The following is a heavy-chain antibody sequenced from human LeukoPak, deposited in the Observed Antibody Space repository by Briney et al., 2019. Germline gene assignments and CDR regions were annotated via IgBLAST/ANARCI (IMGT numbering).Heavy chain of an antibody. J-gene: IGHJ4*02. V-gene: IGHV1-18*01. CDR3: AKDHDILTGYYRRTNFDY. D-gene: IGHD3-9*01. Sequence: ASVKVSCKASGYTFTSYGISWVRQAPGQGLEWMGWISAYNGNTNYAQKLQGRVTMTTDTSTSTAYMELRSLRSDDTAVYYCAKDHDILTGYYRRTNFDYWGQGTLVTVSS. CDR1: GYTFTSYG. CDR2: ISAYNGNT.